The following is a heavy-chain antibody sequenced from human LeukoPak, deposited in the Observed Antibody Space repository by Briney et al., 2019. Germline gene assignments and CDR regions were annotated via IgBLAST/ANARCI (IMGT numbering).Heavy chain of an antibody. D-gene: IGHD1-26*01. Sequence: ASVKVSCKASGYAITSYYMHWVRQAPGQGLEWMGTIHPNDYTTTYAQRFQGRVTMTRDASTSTVYMELSRLRSDDTAVYYCAREYHSGSYLDYWGQGALVTVSS. V-gene: IGHV1-46*01. CDR1: GYAITSYY. CDR3: AREYHSGSYLDY. CDR2: IHPNDYTT. J-gene: IGHJ4*02.